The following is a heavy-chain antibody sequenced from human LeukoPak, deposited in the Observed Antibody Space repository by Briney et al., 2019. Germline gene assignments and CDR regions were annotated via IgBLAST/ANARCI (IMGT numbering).Heavy chain of an antibody. CDR1: GYTFTGYY. CDR2: INPNSGGT. Sequence: ASVKVSCKASGYTFTGYYMHWVRQAPGQGLEWMGWINPNSGGTNYAQKFQGRVTMTTDTSTSTAYMELRSLRSDDTAVYYCARGKGPYYYYYMDVWGKGTTVTVSS. CDR3: ARGKGPYYYYYMDV. J-gene: IGHJ6*03. V-gene: IGHV1-2*02.